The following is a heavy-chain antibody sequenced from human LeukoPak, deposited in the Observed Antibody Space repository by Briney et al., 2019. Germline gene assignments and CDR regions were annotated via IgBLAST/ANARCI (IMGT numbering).Heavy chain of an antibody. CDR2: ISSDGGTT. Sequence: AGGSLRLSCAASGFTFSTYPMHWVRQAPGKGLEYVSAISSDGGTTYYGNSVRGRFTISRDNSKNTLYLQMGSLRTEDMAVYYCARESAYYDYWGQGTLVTVSS. V-gene: IGHV3-64*01. J-gene: IGHJ4*02. CDR1: GFTFSTYP. CDR3: ARESAYYDY.